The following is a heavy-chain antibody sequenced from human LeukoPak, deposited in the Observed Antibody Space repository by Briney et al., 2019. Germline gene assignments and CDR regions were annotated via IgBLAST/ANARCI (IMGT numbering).Heavy chain of an antibody. V-gene: IGHV1-24*01. CDR3: ATLPRVFSSSWYFDY. CDR1: VYTLTVFS. J-gene: IGHJ4*02. CDR2: IDPEDGET. Sequence: ASVKVSCKDSVYTLTVFSIHWVRPAPGKGLGWVGAIDPEDGETIYAQKFQGRVTMTEDTSTDTAYMELSSLRSEDTAVYYCATLPRVFSSSWYFDYWGQGTLVTVSS. D-gene: IGHD6-13*01.